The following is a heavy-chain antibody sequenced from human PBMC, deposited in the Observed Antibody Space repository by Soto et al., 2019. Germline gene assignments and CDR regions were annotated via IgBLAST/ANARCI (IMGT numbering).Heavy chain of an antibody. CDR3: ARNILGGTTDY. CDR2: INAGKGDT. D-gene: IGHD1-7*01. V-gene: IGHV1-3*01. Sequence: ASVKVSCKASGYTFTNHAIHWVRQAPGQGLEWMGWINAGKGDTKYPQRFQGRVTITRDTSASTANMELSSLRSEDTAVYYCARNILGGTTDYWGPGTLVTVSS. J-gene: IGHJ4*02. CDR1: GYTFTNHA.